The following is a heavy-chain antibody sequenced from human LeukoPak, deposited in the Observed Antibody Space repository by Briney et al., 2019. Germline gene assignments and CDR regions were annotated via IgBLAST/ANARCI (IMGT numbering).Heavy chain of an antibody. Sequence: GASVKVSCKASGYTFTTYGISWVRHARGQGLEWLARISVYNGNTNYAQKLQGRVTMTTDTSTSTAYMELRSLRSDDTAVYYCARMILLLGDVLTVPPRGFDYWGQGTLVTVSS. CDR1: GYTFTTYG. CDR3: ARMILLLGDVLTVPPRGFDY. V-gene: IGHV1-18*01. J-gene: IGHJ4*02. CDR2: ISVYNGNT. D-gene: IGHD3-9*01.